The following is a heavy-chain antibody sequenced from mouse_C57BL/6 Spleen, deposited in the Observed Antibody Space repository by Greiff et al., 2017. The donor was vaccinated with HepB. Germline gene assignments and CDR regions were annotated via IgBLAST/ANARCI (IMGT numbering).Heavy chain of an antibody. V-gene: IGHV1-80*01. CDR1: GYAFSSYW. Sequence: QVQLQQSGAELVKPGASVKISCKASGYAFSSYWMNWVKQRPGKGLEWIGQIYPGDGDTNYNGKFKGKATLTADKSSSTAYMQLSSLTSEDSAVYFCARRYYGKGPYFDVWGTGTTVTVSS. D-gene: IGHD1-1*01. CDR2: IYPGDGDT. CDR3: ARRYYGKGPYFDV. J-gene: IGHJ1*03.